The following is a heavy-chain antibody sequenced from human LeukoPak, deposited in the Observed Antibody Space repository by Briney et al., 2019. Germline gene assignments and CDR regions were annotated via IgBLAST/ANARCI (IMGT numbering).Heavy chain of an antibody. D-gene: IGHD1-26*01. Sequence: PVKVSCKASGGTFKTYAISWVRQAPGQGLEWMGGIIPIFGTANYAQKFQDRVMITADESTSTAYTELSSLRSEDTAIYYCARRSDLDYYYYAMDVWGQGTTVTVSS. J-gene: IGHJ6*02. CDR2: IIPIFGTA. CDR3: ARRSDLDYYYYAMDV. CDR1: GGTFKTYA. V-gene: IGHV1-69*13.